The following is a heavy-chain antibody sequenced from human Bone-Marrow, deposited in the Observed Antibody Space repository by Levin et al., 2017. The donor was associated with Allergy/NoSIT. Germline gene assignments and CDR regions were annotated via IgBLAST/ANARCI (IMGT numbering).Heavy chain of an antibody. CDR2: ISDSGRT. J-gene: IGHJ5*02. V-gene: IGHV4-39*01. CDR1: GDSISSSPMLGTNYY. D-gene: IGHD3-9*01. CDR3: ARHIILPGYSRRRWFNP. Sequence: SETLSLTCSVSGDSISSSPMLGTNYYWGWIRQPPGEGLEWVASISDSGRTFYNPSLKSRVTISVDSSKNHFSLSLTSVTAADTAVYFCARHIILPGYSRRRWFNPWGQGTLVTVSS.